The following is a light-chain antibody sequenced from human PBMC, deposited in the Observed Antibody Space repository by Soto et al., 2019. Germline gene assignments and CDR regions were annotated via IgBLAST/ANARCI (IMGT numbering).Light chain of an antibody. V-gene: IGLV1-51*02. CDR3: GTWDSSLSAGV. Sequence: QSVLTQPPSVSAAPGQKVTISCSGSSSNIGNNYVSWYQQLPGTAPKLLIYENNKRPSGIPDRFSGSKSGTSATLGITGLQTGDEAEYYYGTWDSSLSAGVFGTGTKVTVL. J-gene: IGLJ1*01. CDR1: SSNIGNNY. CDR2: ENN.